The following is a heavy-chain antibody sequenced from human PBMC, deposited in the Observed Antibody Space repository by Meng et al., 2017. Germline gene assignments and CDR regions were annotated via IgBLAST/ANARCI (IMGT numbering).Heavy chain of an antibody. D-gene: IGHD3-3*01. Sequence: ASVKVSCKASGYTFTGYYMHWVRQAPGQGLEWMGRINPNSGGTNYAQKFQGRVTMTRDTSISTAYMELSRLRSDDTAVYYCASTIIRFYYYYGMDVWGQGTKVTVSS. CDR2: INPNSGGT. CDR3: ASTIIRFYYYYGMDV. J-gene: IGHJ6*02. V-gene: IGHV1-2*06. CDR1: GYTFTGYY.